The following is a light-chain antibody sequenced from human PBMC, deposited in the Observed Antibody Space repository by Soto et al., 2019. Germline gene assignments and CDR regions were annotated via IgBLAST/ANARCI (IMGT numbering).Light chain of an antibody. CDR1: QTISSW. Sequence: DIQMTQSPSTMSASVRDRVTITCRAIQTISSWLAWFQQRPGRAPKFLIYKASSLKNGVPLRFSGSGSGTEFTLTISSLQPDDFATYYCQHYNSYSEAFGQGTKVDIK. CDR2: KAS. CDR3: QHYNSYSEA. J-gene: IGKJ1*01. V-gene: IGKV1-5*03.